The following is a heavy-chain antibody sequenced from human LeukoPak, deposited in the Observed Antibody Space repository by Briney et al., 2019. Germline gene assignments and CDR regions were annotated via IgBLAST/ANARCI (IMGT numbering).Heavy chain of an antibody. CDR2: IYHSGST. D-gene: IGHD2-2*01. CDR3: ARLVGFDIVVVPAAMSYWFDP. Sequence: SETLSLTCAVSGYSISIGYYWGWIRQPPGKGLEWIGSIYHSGSTYYNPSLKSRVTISVDTSKNQFSLKLSSVTAADTAVYYCARLVGFDIVVVPAAMSYWFDPWGQGTLVTVSS. V-gene: IGHV4-38-2*01. J-gene: IGHJ5*02. CDR1: GYSISIGYY.